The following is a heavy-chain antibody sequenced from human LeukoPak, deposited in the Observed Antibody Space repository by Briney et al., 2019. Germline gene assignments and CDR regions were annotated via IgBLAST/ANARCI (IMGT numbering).Heavy chain of an antibody. CDR1: GFTFSSYW. J-gene: IGHJ4*02. D-gene: IGHD3-10*01. V-gene: IGHV3-7*01. CDR3: ARDTYYLSAPPGYFDY. Sequence: GGSLRLSCAASGFTFSSYWMSWVRQAPGKGLEWVANIKQDGSEKYYVDSVKGRFTISRDNAKNSLYLQMNSLRAEDTAVYYCARDTYYLSAPPGYFDYWGQGTLVTVSS. CDR2: IKQDGSEK.